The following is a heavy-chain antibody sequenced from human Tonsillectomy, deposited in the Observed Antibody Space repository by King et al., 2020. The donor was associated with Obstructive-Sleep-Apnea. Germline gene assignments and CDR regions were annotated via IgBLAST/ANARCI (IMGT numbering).Heavy chain of an antibody. J-gene: IGHJ6*02. CDR1: GGTFSSYA. Sequence: QLVQSGAEVKKPGSSVKVSCKASGGTFSSYAISWVRQAPGQGLEWMGWIIPIFGTANYAQTCQGRVTITADESTSTASMELSSLGSEDTAVYYCARGPDIVVVVAASTTSYYYGMDVWGQGTTVTVSS. V-gene: IGHV1-69*01. CDR3: ARGPDIVVVVAASTTSYYYGMDV. D-gene: IGHD2-15*01. CDR2: IIPIFGTA.